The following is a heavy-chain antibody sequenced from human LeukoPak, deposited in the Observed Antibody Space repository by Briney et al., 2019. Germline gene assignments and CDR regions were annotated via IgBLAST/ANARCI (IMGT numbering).Heavy chain of an antibody. Sequence: GGSLRLSCAASGFTFITYAMGWVRQAPGKGLEWVSAISGSGGSTYYADSVKGRFTISRDNSKNTLYLQMNSLRAEDTAVYYCAKVAMTTVTTTSYFDYWGQGTLVTVSS. CDR3: AKVAMTTVTTTSYFDY. D-gene: IGHD4-17*01. J-gene: IGHJ4*02. V-gene: IGHV3-23*01. CDR2: ISGSGGST. CDR1: GFTFITYA.